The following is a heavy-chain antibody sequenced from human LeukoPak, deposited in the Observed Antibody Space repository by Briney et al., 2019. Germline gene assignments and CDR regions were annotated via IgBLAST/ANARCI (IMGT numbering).Heavy chain of an antibody. V-gene: IGHV3-74*01. CDR1: GFTCSSYW. CDR2: INSDGSST. CDR3: ARLTYYYDSSGYGWFDP. D-gene: IGHD3-22*01. J-gene: IGHJ5*02. Sequence: GGSLRLSCAASGFTCSSYWMHWVRQAPGKGLVWVSRINSDGSSTSYADSVKGRFTISRDNAKNTLYLQMNSLRAEDTAVYYCARLTYYYDSSGYGWFDPWGQGTLVTVSS.